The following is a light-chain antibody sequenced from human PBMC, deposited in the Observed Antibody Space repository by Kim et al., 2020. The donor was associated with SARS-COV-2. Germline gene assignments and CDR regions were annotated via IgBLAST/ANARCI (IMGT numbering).Light chain of an antibody. CDR1: QSVSSSY. Sequence: EIVLTQSPGTLSLSPGERATLSCRASQSVSSSYLAWYQQKPGQAPRLLIYGASSRATGIPDRFIGSGSGTDFTLTISRLEPEDFAVYYCQQYGSSPQTFGQGTKLEI. V-gene: IGKV3-20*01. CDR3: QQYGSSPQT. J-gene: IGKJ2*01. CDR2: GAS.